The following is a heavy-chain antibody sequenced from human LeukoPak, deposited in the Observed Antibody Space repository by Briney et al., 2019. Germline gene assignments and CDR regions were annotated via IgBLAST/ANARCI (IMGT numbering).Heavy chain of an antibody. Sequence: PSETLSLTCTVSGGSISSSSYYWGWIRQPPGKGLEWIGSIYYTGSTYYNPSLKSRVTISVDTSKNQFSLKLSSVTAADTAVYYCARGPPTRMFVSLRANGYYFDYWGQGTLVTVSS. D-gene: IGHD3-10*02. CDR2: IYYTGST. CDR3: ARGPPTRMFVSLRANGYYFDY. J-gene: IGHJ4*02. V-gene: IGHV4-39*07. CDR1: GGSISSSSYY.